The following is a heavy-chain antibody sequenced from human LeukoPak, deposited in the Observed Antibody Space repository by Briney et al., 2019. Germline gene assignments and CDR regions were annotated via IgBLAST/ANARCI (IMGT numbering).Heavy chain of an antibody. J-gene: IGHJ4*02. CDR1: GFSISSGYF. Sequence: PSETLSLTCAVSGFSISSGYFWAWIRQSPGKGLEWIGSIFHSGITYYNPSLKSRITISVDTSKNQFSLRLSSATAADTAVYYCARRISTRRGETCSSTSCYFDYWGQGTLVTVSS. D-gene: IGHD2-2*01. CDR2: IFHSGIT. V-gene: IGHV4-38-2*01. CDR3: ARRISTRRGETCSSTSCYFDY.